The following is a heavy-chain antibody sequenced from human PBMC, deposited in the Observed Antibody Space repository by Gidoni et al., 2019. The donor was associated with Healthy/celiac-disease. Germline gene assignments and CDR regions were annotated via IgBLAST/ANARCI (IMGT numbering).Heavy chain of an antibody. CDR2: INSDGSST. CDR3: ERDPTYYYDSSGYSDY. CDR1: GFTFSIYW. J-gene: IGHJ4*02. Sequence: EVQLVESGGGLVQPGGSLRLSCAASGFTFSIYWMHWVRQDSGKGMGWVARINSDGSSTSDADSVKGRFTIYRDNAKNTLYLQMNSLRAEDTAVYYCERDPTYYYDSSGYSDYWGQGTLVTVSS. D-gene: IGHD3-22*01. V-gene: IGHV3-74*01.